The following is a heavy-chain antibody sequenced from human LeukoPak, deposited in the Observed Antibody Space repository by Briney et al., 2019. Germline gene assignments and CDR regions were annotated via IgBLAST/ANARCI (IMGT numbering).Heavy chain of an antibody. Sequence: GESLTLSCAASGFTVSSHYMSWVRQPPGKGLEWVSVIYSGGSTYYAHSVKGRFTISRDNSKNTLYLQINSLRDDDAALYYCARAGIYSYGSSGYYYVWGQGTLVT. CDR3: ARAGIYSYGSSGYYYV. V-gene: IGHV3-66*01. CDR2: IYSGGST. D-gene: IGHD3-22*01. CDR1: GFTVSSHY. J-gene: IGHJ4*02.